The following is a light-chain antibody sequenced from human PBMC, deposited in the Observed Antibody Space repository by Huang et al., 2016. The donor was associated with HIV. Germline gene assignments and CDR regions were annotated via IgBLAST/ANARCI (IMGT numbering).Light chain of an antibody. Sequence: DIVMTQSPDSLAVSLGVRATVNCKSSQTILYSSKNKNYLAWYQQKPGQPPKLLIYWASTRESGVPDRFSGSGSGTDFTLTISSLQAEDVAVYYCQQYFETPLTFGGGTKVEIK. CDR1: QTILYSSKNKNY. CDR3: QQYFETPLT. J-gene: IGKJ4*01. V-gene: IGKV4-1*01. CDR2: WAS.